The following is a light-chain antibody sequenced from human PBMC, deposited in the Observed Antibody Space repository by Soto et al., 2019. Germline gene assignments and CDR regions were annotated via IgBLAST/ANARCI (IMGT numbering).Light chain of an antibody. V-gene: IGLV2-14*01. Sequence: QSALTQPASVSGSPGQSVSISCTGITSDVGAYNYVAWYQHKPGKAPRLLIYEVDHRPSGISPRFSGSKSGNTASLTISGLQTDDEADYYCSSYTVINTAVFGGGTKLTVL. CDR2: EVD. CDR1: TSDVGAYNY. J-gene: IGLJ3*02. CDR3: SSYTVINTAV.